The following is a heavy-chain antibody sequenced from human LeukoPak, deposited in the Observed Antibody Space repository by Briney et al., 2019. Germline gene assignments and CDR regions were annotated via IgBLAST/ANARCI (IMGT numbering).Heavy chain of an antibody. Sequence: SEPLSLTFTVSGGSVSSSIWWTWIRQTPGKGLEWIGEIFHTGHTNYNPSLRSRVTISVDKSSNHFSLNLNSVTAADTAVYYCARDGGLTIVRGVVDLWGQGTLVTVSS. V-gene: IGHV4-4*02. J-gene: IGHJ5*02. CDR3: ARDGGLTIVRGVVDL. CDR1: GGSVSSSIW. D-gene: IGHD3-10*01. CDR2: IFHTGHT.